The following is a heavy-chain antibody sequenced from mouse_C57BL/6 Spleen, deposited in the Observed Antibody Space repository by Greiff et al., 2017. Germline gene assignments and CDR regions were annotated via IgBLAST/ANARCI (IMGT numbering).Heavy chain of an antibody. Sequence: QVQLQQPGAELVKPGASVKLSCKASGYTFTSYWMKWVKQRPGQGLEWIGEIDPSDSYTNYKQKFKGKATLTVDTSSSTAYMQLSSLTSEDSEVYYCARGGYGTHYYAMDYWGQGTSVTVSS. V-gene: IGHV1-50*01. CDR1: GYTFTSYW. J-gene: IGHJ4*01. D-gene: IGHD2-1*01. CDR2: IDPSDSYT. CDR3: ARGGYGTHYYAMDY.